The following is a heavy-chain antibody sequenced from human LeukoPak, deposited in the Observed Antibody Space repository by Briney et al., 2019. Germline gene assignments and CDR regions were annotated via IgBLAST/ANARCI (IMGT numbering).Heavy chain of an antibody. CDR3: ARGPFITMVVWVTMDY. D-gene: IGHD3-22*01. Sequence: ASVKVSCKASGYTFTGYYMHWVRQAPGQGLEWMGWINPNSGGTNYAQKFQGRVTMTRDTSISTAYMELSRLRSDDTAVYYCARGPFITMVVWVTMDYWGQGTLVTVSS. CDR1: GYTFTGYY. V-gene: IGHV1-2*02. CDR2: INPNSGGT. J-gene: IGHJ4*02.